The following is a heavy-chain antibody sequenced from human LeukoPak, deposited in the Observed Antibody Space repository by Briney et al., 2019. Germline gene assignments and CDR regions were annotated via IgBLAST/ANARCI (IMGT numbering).Heavy chain of an antibody. CDR1: GGTFSSYA. CDR2: IIPILGIA. Sequence: SVKVPCKASGGTFSSYAISWVRQAPGQGLEWMGRIIPILGIANYAQKFQGRVTITADKSTSTAYMELSSLRSEDTAVYYCARTLQRVRGPNWFDPWGQGTLVTVSS. CDR3: ARTLQRVRGPNWFDP. D-gene: IGHD3-10*01. J-gene: IGHJ5*02. V-gene: IGHV1-69*04.